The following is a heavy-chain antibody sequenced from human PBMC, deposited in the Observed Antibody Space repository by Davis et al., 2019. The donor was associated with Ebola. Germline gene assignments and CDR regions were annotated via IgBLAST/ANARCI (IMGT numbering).Heavy chain of an antibody. CDR1: GYTFSSYD. CDR2: MNPNSGNT. J-gene: IGHJ6*02. D-gene: IGHD2-2*01. CDR3: ARGRYCSSTSCLVYYYYGMDV. V-gene: IGHV1-8*01. Sequence: ASVKVSCKASGYTFSSYDINWVRQATGQGLEWMGWMNPNSGNTGYAQKFQGRVTMTRNTSISTAYMELSSLRSEDTAVYYCARGRYCSSTSCLVYYYYGMDVWGQGTTVTVSS.